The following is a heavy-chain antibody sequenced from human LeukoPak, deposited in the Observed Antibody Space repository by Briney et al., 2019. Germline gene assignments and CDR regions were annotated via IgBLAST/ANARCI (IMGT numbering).Heavy chain of an antibody. V-gene: IGHV3-21*01. CDR3: ARAGYSSGSPPKCFDY. D-gene: IGHD6-19*01. CDR1: GFIFSDFS. Sequence: PGGSLRLSCAASGFIFSDFSISWVRQAPGKGLEWVSSISSISSYIYYADSVKGRFTISRDNAKNSLYLQMNSLRAEDTAVYYCARAGYSSGSPPKCFDYWGQGTLVTVSS. J-gene: IGHJ4*02. CDR2: ISSISSYI.